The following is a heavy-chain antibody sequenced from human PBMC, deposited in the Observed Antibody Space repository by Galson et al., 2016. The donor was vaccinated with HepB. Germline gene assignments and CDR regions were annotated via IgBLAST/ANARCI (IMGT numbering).Heavy chain of an antibody. D-gene: IGHD3-3*01. CDR3: AREMKPHLEWLFRSRLRPVDY. V-gene: IGHV3-33*01. Sequence: SLRLSCAASGFTFSSYGMHWVRQAPGKGLEWVAVIWNDGSNKYYADSVKGRFTISRDNSENTLYLELNSLRAEDTAVHYCAREMKPHLEWLFRSRLRPVDYWGQGTLVTVSS. CDR2: IWNDGSNK. CDR1: GFTFSSYG. J-gene: IGHJ4*02.